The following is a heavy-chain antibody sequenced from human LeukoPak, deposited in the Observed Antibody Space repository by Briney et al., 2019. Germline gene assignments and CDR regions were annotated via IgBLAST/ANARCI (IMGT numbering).Heavy chain of an antibody. V-gene: IGHV3-23*01. D-gene: IGHD6-6*01. Sequence: GGSLRLSCAASGFTFSSYAMSWVRQAPGKGLEWVSAISGSGGGTYYADSVKGRFTISRDNSKNTLYLQMNSLRAEDTAVYYCAKARIAARSYYYYYMDVWGKGTTVTVSS. CDR1: GFTFSSYA. J-gene: IGHJ6*03. CDR3: AKARIAARSYYYYYMDV. CDR2: ISGSGGGT.